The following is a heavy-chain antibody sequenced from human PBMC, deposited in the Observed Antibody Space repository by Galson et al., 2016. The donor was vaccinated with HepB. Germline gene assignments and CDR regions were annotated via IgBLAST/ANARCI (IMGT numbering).Heavy chain of an antibody. V-gene: IGHV4-39*01. CDR3: ARLGRSGWYDY. Sequence: ETLSLTCTVSGGSIDSTSYYWGWIRQPPGKGLEWIGSIDYSGSTYYTPSLKSRVTIPVDTSKNQFSLRLSSVTAADTAVYYCARLGRSGWYDYWGQGTLVAVSS. J-gene: IGHJ4*02. D-gene: IGHD6-19*01. CDR2: IDYSGST. CDR1: GGSIDSTSYY.